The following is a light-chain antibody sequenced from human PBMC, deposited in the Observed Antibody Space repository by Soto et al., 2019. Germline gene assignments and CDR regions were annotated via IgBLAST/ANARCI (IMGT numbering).Light chain of an antibody. J-gene: IGLJ2*01. V-gene: IGLV3-21*02. CDR2: ADS. CDR3: QVWDNTYPVV. Sequence: SYELTQPPSVSEAPGQTATITCGGSNIGRKSVHWYQQQPGQAPVLVVYADSDRPSGIPERFSGSKSGNTATLTITGVEAGDEADYYCQVWDNTYPVVFGGGTKVTVL. CDR1: NIGRKS.